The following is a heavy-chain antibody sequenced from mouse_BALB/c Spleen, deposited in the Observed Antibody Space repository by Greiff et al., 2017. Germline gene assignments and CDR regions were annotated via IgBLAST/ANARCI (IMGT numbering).Heavy chain of an antibody. CDR2: ISSGGGST. D-gene: IGHD1-1*01. J-gene: IGHJ4*01. CDR1: GFAFSSYD. CDR3: ARLLGYYAMDY. V-gene: IGHV5-12-1*01. Sequence: EVKLMESGGGLVKPGGSLKLSCAASGFAFSSYDMSWVRQTPEKRLEWVAYISSGGGSTYYPDTVKGRFTISRDNAKNTLYLQMSSLKSEDTAMYYCARLLGYYAMDYWGQGTSVTVSS.